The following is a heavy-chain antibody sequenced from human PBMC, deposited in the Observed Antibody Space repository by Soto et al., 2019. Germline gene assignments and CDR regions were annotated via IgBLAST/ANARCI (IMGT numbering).Heavy chain of an antibody. CDR3: ARALRLQSSVTPAY. CDR2: INPNSGGT. CDR1: GYTFTGYY. Sequence: ASVKVSCKASGYTFTGYYMHWVRQAPGQGLEWMGWINPNSGGTNYAQKFQGRVTMTRDTSISTAYMELSRLRSDDTAVYYCARALRLQSSVTPAYWGRGTLVTVSS. V-gene: IGHV1-2*02. D-gene: IGHD4-4*01. J-gene: IGHJ4*02.